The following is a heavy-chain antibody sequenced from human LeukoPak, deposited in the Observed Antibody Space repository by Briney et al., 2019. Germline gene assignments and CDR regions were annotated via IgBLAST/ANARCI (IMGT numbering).Heavy chain of an antibody. J-gene: IGHJ5*02. V-gene: IGHV4-38-2*02. CDR3: ARVLIAAALYP. CDR2: IYHSGST. D-gene: IGHD6-13*01. Sequence: SETLSLTCTVSGYSISSGYYWGWIRQPPGKGLEWIGSIYHSGSTYYNPSLKSRVTISVDTSKNQFSLKLSSVTAADTAVYYCARVLIAAALYPWGQGTLVTVSS. CDR1: GYSISSGYY.